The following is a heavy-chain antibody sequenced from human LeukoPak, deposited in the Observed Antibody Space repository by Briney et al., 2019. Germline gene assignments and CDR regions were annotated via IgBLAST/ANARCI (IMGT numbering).Heavy chain of an antibody. CDR2: ISSSSSTI. CDR1: GFTFSSYA. CDR3: AKAQIAVADPRYDY. Sequence: GGSLRLSCAASGFTFSSYAMSWVRQAPGKGLEWVSYISSSSSTIYYADSVKGRFTISRDNAKNSLYLQMNSLRAEDTAVYYCAKAQIAVADPRYDYWGQGTLVTVSS. D-gene: IGHD6-19*01. J-gene: IGHJ4*02. V-gene: IGHV3-48*04.